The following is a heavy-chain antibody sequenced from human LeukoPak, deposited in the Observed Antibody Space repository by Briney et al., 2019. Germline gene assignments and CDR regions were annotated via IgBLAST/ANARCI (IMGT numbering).Heavy chain of an antibody. CDR1: GFTFSSYW. CDR2: INSDGSST. Sequence: GGSLRLSCAASGFTFSSYWMHWVRQAPGRGLVWVSRINSDGSSTSYADSVKGRFTISRDNAKNTLYLQMNSLRAEDTAVYYCAGGLGDFGVVINYYYYGMDVWGQGTTVTVSS. D-gene: IGHD3-3*01. CDR3: AGGLGDFGVVINYYYYGMDV. J-gene: IGHJ6*02. V-gene: IGHV3-74*01.